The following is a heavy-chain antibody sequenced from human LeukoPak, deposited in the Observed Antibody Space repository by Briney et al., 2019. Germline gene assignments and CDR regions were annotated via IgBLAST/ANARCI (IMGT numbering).Heavy chain of an antibody. CDR2: INPNSGGT. CDR3: ARIIAVAAKEVDY. D-gene: IGHD6-19*01. CDR1: GYTFTGYY. V-gene: IGHV1-2*06. J-gene: IGHJ4*02. Sequence: GASVKVSCKASGYTFTGYYMHWVRQAPGQRLEWMGRINPNSGGTSYAQKFQGRVTMTRDTSISTAYMELSRLRSDDTAVYYCARIIAVAAKEVDYWGQGTLVTVSS.